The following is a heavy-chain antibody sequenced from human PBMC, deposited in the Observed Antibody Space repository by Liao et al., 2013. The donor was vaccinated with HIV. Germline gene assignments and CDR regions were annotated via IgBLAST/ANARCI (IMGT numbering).Heavy chain of an antibody. J-gene: IGHJ4*02. Sequence: QVQLQESGPGLVKPSETLSLTCAVYGGSFSGYYWSWIRQPPGKGLEWIGYIYYSGSANYNPSLKSRVTMSVDTSKNQFSLKLSSVTAADTAVYYCARRLGWGAYFDNWGQGTLFTVSS. D-gene: IGHD7-27*01. CDR1: GGSFSGYY. V-gene: IGHV4-59*01. CDR3: ARRLGWGAYFDN. CDR2: IYYSGSA.